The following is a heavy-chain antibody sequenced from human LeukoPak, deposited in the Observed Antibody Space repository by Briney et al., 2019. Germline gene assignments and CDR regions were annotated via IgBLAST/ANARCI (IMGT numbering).Heavy chain of an antibody. Sequence: PGGSLRLSCAASGFTFSSYAMHWVRQAPGKGLEWVAVISYDGSNKYYADSVKGRFTISRDNSKNTLYLQMNSLRAEDTAVYYCARAPYSSGWYNYYYGMDVWGQGTTVTVSS. CDR3: ARAPYSSGWYNYYYGMDV. CDR2: ISYDGSNK. J-gene: IGHJ6*02. D-gene: IGHD6-25*01. V-gene: IGHV3-30-3*01. CDR1: GFTFSSYA.